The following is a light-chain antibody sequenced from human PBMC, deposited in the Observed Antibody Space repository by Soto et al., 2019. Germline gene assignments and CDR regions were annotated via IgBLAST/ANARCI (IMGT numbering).Light chain of an antibody. CDR2: DAS. J-gene: IGKJ1*01. CDR1: QSVSGW. V-gene: IGKV1-5*01. Sequence: DIQVTKSASAVSASVGDTVTVTCRASQSVSGWLAWYQQKPGEAPKLLIYDASALPRGVPSRFSGSGSGTKFTLTIASLQPDDFATYYCQQYETFSGTFGPGTMVDIK. CDR3: QQYETFSGT.